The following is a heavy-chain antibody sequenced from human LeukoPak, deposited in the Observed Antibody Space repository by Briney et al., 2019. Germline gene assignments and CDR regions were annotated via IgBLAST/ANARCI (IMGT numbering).Heavy chain of an antibody. CDR1: GGSINTYY. J-gene: IGHJ4*02. CDR3: AREGYDSNIYYKADY. D-gene: IGHD3-22*01. Sequence: SETLSLTCTVSGGSINTYYWSWIRQPPGKGLKWIGYISYSGTTKYNPSLESRVTITIDTSKNQFSLKLSSVTAADTAVYYCAREGYDSNIYYKADYWGQGTLVTVSS. V-gene: IGHV4-59*01. CDR2: ISYSGTT.